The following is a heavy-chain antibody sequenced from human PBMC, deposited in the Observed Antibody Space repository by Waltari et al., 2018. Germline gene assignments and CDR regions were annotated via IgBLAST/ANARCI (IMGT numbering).Heavy chain of an antibody. CDR1: GGSISSYY. CDR3: ARVRGDAFDI. D-gene: IGHD3-16*01. V-gene: IGHV4-59*01. CDR2: IYYSGST. Sequence: QVQLQESGPGLVKPSETLSLTCTVSGGSISSYYWSWIRQPPGKGLEWIGYIYYSGSTNYNPALKSRGTISGDTSKNQFALKLSAVTAADTAVYYGARVRGDAFDIWGQGTMVTVSS. J-gene: IGHJ3*02.